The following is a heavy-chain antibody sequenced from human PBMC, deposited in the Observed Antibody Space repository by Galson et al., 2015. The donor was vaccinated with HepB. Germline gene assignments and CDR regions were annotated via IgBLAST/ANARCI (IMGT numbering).Heavy chain of an antibody. D-gene: IGHD1-1*01. J-gene: IGHJ4*02. CDR1: GYSFTTYW. Sequence: QSGAEVKKPGESLRISCKGSGYSFTTYWITWVRQMPGKGLEWMGNINPTDSYSSYNPSFHGHVTLSADKSLSTAYLQWSSLKGSDTAIYYCARGYAPDYWGQGTLVTVSS. V-gene: IGHV5-10-1*01. CDR3: ARGYAPDY. CDR2: INPTDSYS.